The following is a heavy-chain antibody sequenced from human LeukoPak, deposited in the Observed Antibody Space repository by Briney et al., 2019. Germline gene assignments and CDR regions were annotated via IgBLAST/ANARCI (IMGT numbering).Heavy chain of an antibody. J-gene: IGHJ2*01. V-gene: IGHV4-39*07. Sequence: SETLSLTCTVSGGSISSSSYYWDWIRQPPGKGLEWIGSIYYSGSTYYNPSLKSRVTISVDTSKNQFSLKLSSVTAADTAVYYCARSSGEYSSGSRVFDLWGRGTLVTVSS. CDR2: IYYSGST. D-gene: IGHD6-19*01. CDR1: GGSISSSSYY. CDR3: ARSSGEYSSGSRVFDL.